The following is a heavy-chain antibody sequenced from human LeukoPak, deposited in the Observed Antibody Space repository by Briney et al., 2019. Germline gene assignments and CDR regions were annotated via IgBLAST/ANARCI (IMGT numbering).Heavy chain of an antibody. J-gene: IGHJ3*02. Sequence: ASVKLSCKASGYTFTSYGISWVRQAPGQGLECMGCISAYNGNTNYAQKLQGRVTMTTDTSTSTAYMELRSLRSDDTAVYYCARKAGQLLLDAFDIWGQGTMVTVSS. CDR2: ISAYNGNT. CDR3: ARKAGQLLLDAFDI. CDR1: GYTFTSYG. V-gene: IGHV1-18*01. D-gene: IGHD1-26*01.